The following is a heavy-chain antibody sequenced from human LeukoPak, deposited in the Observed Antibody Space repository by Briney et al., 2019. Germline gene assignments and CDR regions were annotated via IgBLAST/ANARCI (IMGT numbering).Heavy chain of an antibody. CDR1: GFTFSSYW. V-gene: IGHV3-74*01. CDR3: ARDLDYDSSGYPVDY. CDR2: INSNGSSA. Sequence: GGSLRLSCAASGFTFSSYWMHWVRQAPGKGLVWVSRINSNGSSASYADSVKGRFTISRDNAKNTLYLQMNSLRVEATAVYYCARDLDYDSSGYPVDYWGQGTLVTVSS. J-gene: IGHJ4*02. D-gene: IGHD3-22*01.